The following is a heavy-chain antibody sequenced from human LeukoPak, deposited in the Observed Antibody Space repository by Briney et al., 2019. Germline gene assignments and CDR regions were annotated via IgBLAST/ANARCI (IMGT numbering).Heavy chain of an antibody. CDR2: IIPIFGTA. CDR1: GGTFSSYA. Sequence: SVKVSCKASGGTFSSYAISWVRQAPGQGLEWMGRIIPIFGTANYAQKFQGRVTITTDESTSTAYMELNSLRSEDTAVYYCASGTYYYGSGSFFWGQGTLVTVSS. D-gene: IGHD3-10*01. CDR3: ASGTYYYGSGSFF. V-gene: IGHV1-69*05. J-gene: IGHJ4*02.